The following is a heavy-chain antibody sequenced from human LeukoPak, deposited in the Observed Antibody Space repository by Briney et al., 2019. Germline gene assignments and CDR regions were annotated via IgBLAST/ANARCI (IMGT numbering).Heavy chain of an antibody. CDR2: ISGGGGST. V-gene: IGHV3-23*01. Sequence: GGSLRLSCAASGFTFSSYAMSWVRQAPGKGLEWVSAISGGGGSTYYADSVKGRFTISRDNSKNTLYLQMNSLRAEDTAVYYCVIGPRSGTMVRGPGGWFAPWGQGTLVTVSS. CDR1: GFTFSSYA. CDR3: VIGPRSGTMVRGPGGWFAP. D-gene: IGHD3-10*01. J-gene: IGHJ5*02.